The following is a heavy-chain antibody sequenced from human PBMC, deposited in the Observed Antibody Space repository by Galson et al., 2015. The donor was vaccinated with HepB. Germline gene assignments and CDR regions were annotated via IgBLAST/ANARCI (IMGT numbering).Heavy chain of an antibody. CDR1: GFTFSDYY. CDR2: ISSSSSYT. CDR3: ARDRRDGYKNWFDP. V-gene: IGHV3-11*05. D-gene: IGHD5-24*01. Sequence: SLRLSCAASGFTFSDYYMSWIRQAPGKGLEWVSYISSSSSYTNYADSVKGRFTISRDNAKNSLYLQMNSLRAEDTAVYYCARDRRDGYKNWFDPWGQGTLVTVSS. J-gene: IGHJ5*02.